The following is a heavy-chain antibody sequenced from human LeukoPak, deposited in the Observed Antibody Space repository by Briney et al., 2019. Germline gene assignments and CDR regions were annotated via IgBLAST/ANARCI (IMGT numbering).Heavy chain of an antibody. CDR2: IYSTGST. Sequence: SETLFLTCTVSGGSISSYYWSWIRQPAGRGLEWIGRIYSTGSTNYNPSLKSRVTMSVDTSKNQFSLKLSSVTAADTAVYYCARYSSGWYGDFDYWGQGTLVTVSS. D-gene: IGHD6-19*01. CDR1: GGSISSYY. CDR3: ARYSSGWYGDFDY. V-gene: IGHV4-4*07. J-gene: IGHJ4*02.